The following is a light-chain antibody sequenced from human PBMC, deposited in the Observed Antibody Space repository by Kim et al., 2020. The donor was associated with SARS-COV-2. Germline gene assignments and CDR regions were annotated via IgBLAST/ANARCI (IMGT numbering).Light chain of an antibody. CDR2: QGS. CDR3: QAWNSSTVV. CDR1: KVGDKY. J-gene: IGLJ2*01. Sequence: SVSPVQMASITCSGDKVGDKYACWYQQKPGKSPVLVIYQGSKRPSGIPERFAGSNSGNTATLTISGTQAMDEAYYYCQAWNSSTVVFGGGTQLTVL. V-gene: IGLV3-1*01.